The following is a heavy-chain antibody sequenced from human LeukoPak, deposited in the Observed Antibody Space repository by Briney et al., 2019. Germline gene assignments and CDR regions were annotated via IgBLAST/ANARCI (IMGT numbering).Heavy chain of an antibody. CDR1: GFTFSSYA. D-gene: IGHD3-10*01. V-gene: IGHV3-23*01. CDR2: ISGSGGST. CDR3: AKVSFRILYYYYYYMDV. Sequence: GGSLRLSCAASGFTFSSYAMSWVRQAPGKGLEWVSAISGSGGSTYYADSVKGRFTISRDTSKNTLCLQMNSLRAEDTAVYYCAKVSFRILYYYYYYMDVWGKGTTVTVSS. J-gene: IGHJ6*03.